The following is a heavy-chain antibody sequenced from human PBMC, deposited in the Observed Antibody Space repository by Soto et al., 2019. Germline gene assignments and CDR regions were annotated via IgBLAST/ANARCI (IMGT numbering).Heavy chain of an antibody. CDR2: IHYSGSV. V-gene: IGHV4-30-4*01. CDR3: VREDDGGDRDYYGLDV. D-gene: IGHD2-21*02. J-gene: IGHJ6*02. Sequence: QVQLQESGPGLVRPSQTLTLTCNVSGGSISSDHYHWTWIRQPPRKGLEWIGYIHYSGSVHYNPSLQSRVTMSVDTSKNLFSLKLSSVTAADTAVYFCVREDDGGDRDYYGLDVWGQGTTVTVSS. CDR1: GGSISSDHYH.